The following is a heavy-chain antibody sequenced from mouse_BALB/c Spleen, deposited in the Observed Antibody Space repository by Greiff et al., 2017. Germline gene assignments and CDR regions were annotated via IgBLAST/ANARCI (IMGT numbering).Heavy chain of an antibody. CDR3: ARDLLWSRGYAMDY. V-gene: IGHV5-6-3*01. CDR2: INSNGGST. J-gene: IGHJ4*01. CDR1: GFTFSSYG. Sequence: EVKLVESGGGLVQPGGSLKLSCAASGFTFSSYGMSWVRQTPDKRLELVATINSNGGSTYYPDSVKGRFTISRDNAKNTLYLQMSSLKSEDTAMYYCARDLLWSRGYAMDYWGQGTSVTVSS. D-gene: IGHD2-2*01.